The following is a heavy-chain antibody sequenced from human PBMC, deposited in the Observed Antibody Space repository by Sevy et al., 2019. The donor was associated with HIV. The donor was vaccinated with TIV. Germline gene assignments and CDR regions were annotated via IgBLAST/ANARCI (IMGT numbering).Heavy chain of an antibody. CDR1: GFAFSDHY. D-gene: IGHD2-21*01. J-gene: IGHJ6*03. Sequence: AGSLRLSCAASGFAFSDHYVDWVLQAPGKALEWVGRIRNRPNRYTTEYAASVEGRFTISRDDSRHSLYLQMNSLKTEDSAVYYCVRGPNCGVGGRQQISPYCLDVWGKGATVTVSS. CDR2: IRNRPNRYTT. CDR3: VRGPNCGVGGRQQISPYCLDV. V-gene: IGHV3-72*01.